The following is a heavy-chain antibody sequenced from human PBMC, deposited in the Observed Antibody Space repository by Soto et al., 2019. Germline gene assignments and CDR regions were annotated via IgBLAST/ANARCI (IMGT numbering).Heavy chain of an antibody. CDR1: GFTFSNYG. V-gene: IGHV3-30*03. Sequence: QVELVESGGGVVQPGGSLRLSCAASGFTFSNYGMHWVRQAPGKGLEWAAVISYDGSNEYYADSVKGRFSISRDNSKNTLYLQMNSLRTEDTAIYYCALFLREVDPAMIPGAYWGQGTLVTVSS. CDR3: ALFLREVDPAMIPGAY. CDR2: ISYDGSNE. D-gene: IGHD5-18*01. J-gene: IGHJ4*02.